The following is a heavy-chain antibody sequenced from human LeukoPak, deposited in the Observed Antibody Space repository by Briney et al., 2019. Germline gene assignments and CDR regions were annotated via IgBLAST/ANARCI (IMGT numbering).Heavy chain of an antibody. J-gene: IGHJ4*02. V-gene: IGHV4-59*08. CDR2: IYSSGST. CDR1: GGSISGYY. CDR3: ARRLFDY. Sequence: SETLSLTCTAAGGSISGYYWSWIRQPPGKGLEWIGYIYSSGSTDYNPSLKSRLTISVDTSKNQFSLKLNSVTAADTAVYYCARRLFDYWGQGTLVTVSS.